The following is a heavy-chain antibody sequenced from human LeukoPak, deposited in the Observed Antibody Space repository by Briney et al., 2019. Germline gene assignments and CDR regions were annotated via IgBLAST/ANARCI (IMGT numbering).Heavy chain of an antibody. D-gene: IGHD2-2*01. CDR3: ARPASYCSSTSCYLYYYMDV. Sequence: PVGSLRLSCAASGFTFSSYGMHWVRQAPGKGLEWVAVIWYDGSNKYYADSVKGRFTISRDNSKNTLYLQMNSLRAEDTAVYYCARPASYCSSTSCYLYYYMDVWGKGTTVTVSS. CDR2: IWYDGSNK. V-gene: IGHV3-33*01. CDR1: GFTFSSYG. J-gene: IGHJ6*03.